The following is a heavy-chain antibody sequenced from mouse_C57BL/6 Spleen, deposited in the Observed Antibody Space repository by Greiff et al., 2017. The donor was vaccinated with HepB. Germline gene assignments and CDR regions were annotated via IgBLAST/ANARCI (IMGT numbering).Heavy chain of an antibody. CDR2: IYPGSRST. CDR3: ARWDYYGSSSFAY. J-gene: IGHJ3*01. Sequence: QVQLQQPGAELVKPGASVKMSCKASGYTFTSYWITWVKQRPGQGLEWIGDIYPGSRSTNYNEKFKSKATLTVDTSSSTAYMQLSSLTSEDSAVYYCARWDYYGSSSFAYWGQGTLVTVSA. CDR1: GYTFTSYW. D-gene: IGHD1-1*01. V-gene: IGHV1-55*01.